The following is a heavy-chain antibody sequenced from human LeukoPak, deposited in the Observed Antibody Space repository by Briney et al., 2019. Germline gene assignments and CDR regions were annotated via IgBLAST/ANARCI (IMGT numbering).Heavy chain of an antibody. CDR2: ISGSGLRT. J-gene: IGHJ4*02. Sequence: PGGSLRLSCAASGFIFSNYAMAWVRQTPGKGLEWVSAISGSGLRTNYADSARGRFTISRDNSKNTVDLQVDSLRAEDTAIYYCASFTIFGVVISYWGQGTLVTVSS. CDR3: ASFTIFGVVISY. CDR1: GFIFSNYA. D-gene: IGHD3-3*01. V-gene: IGHV3-23*01.